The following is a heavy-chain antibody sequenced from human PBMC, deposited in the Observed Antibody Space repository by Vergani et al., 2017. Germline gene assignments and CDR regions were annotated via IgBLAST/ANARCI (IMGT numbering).Heavy chain of an antibody. CDR1: GLMFNNYG. J-gene: IGHJ4*02. Sequence: QVQLVESGGGVVQPGRSLRLSCETSGLMFNNYGMHWVRQAPGKGLEWVAVISSDGSNKHYADSVKGRFTISRDNSQNTLYLQMDSLTAEDTAIYFCVNGYYYDQSGLASFDYWGQGTLVTVFS. D-gene: IGHD3-22*01. V-gene: IGHV3-30*18. CDR2: ISSDGSNK. CDR3: VNGYYYDQSGLASFDY.